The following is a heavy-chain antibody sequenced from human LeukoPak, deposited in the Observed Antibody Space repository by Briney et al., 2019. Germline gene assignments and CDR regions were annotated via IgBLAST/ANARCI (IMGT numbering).Heavy chain of an antibody. V-gene: IGHV1-69*13. CDR3: ARGPTQLAVRPDYFDY. J-gene: IGHJ4*02. Sequence: SVNVSCKASGGTFSSYAISWVRQAPGQGLEWMGGIIPIFGTANYAQKFQGRVTITADESTSTAYMELSSLRSEDTAVYYCARGPTQLAVRPDYFDYWGQGTLVTVS. D-gene: IGHD6-6*01. CDR2: IIPIFGTA. CDR1: GGTFSSYA.